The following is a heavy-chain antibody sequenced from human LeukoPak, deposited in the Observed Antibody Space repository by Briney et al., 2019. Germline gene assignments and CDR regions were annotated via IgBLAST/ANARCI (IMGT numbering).Heavy chain of an antibody. V-gene: IGHV3-23*01. CDR3: AKMVHTEQWLVPFDY. CDR2: ISGSGGST. J-gene: IGHJ4*02. Sequence: GGPLRLSCAASGFTFSNFAMNWVRQAPGKGLEWVSTISGSGGSTYYADSVKGRFTISRDNSKNTLYLQMNSLRAEDTAVYYCAKMVHTEQWLVPFDYWGQGTLVTVSS. CDR1: GFTFSNFA. D-gene: IGHD6-19*01.